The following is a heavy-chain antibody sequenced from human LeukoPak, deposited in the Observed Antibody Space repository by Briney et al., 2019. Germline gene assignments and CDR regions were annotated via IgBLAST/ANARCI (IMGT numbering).Heavy chain of an antibody. D-gene: IGHD6-19*01. Sequence: GGSLRLSCAGSGFTFSSYGMHWVRQAPGKGLEWVAVIWYDGSNKYYADSVKGRFTISRDNSKNTLYLQMNSLRAEDTAVYYCARGKQWLESYYFDYWGQGTLVTVSS. CDR3: ARGKQWLESYYFDY. CDR1: GFTFSSYG. J-gene: IGHJ4*02. V-gene: IGHV3-33*01. CDR2: IWYDGSNK.